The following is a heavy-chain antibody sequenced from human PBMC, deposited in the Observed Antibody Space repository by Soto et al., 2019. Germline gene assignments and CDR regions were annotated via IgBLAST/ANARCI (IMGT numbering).Heavy chain of an antibody. CDR3: ARKLGYCSGGSCSPDYYYGMDV. CDR1: ASTFTSYG. J-gene: IGHJ6*02. CDR2: ISAYNGNT. V-gene: IGHV1-18*01. D-gene: IGHD2-15*01. Sequence: ASVKVSCKASASTFTSYGISWVRQAPGQGLEWMGWISAYNGNTNYAQKLQGRVTMTTDTSTSTAYMELRSLRSDDTAVYYCARKLGYCSGGSCSPDYYYGMDVWGQGTTVTVSS.